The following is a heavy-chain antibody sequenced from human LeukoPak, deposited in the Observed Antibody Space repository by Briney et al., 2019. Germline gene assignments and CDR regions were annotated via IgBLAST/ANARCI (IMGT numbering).Heavy chain of an antibody. V-gene: IGHV3-23*01. D-gene: IGHD5-18*01. J-gene: IGHJ6*02. CDR1: GFTFSSYA. Sequence: GGSLRLSCAASGFTFSSYAMSWVRQAPGKGLEWVSAISGSGGSTYYADSVKGRFTISRDNSKNTLYLQTNSLRAEDTAVYYCAKGGKTYPGYGYDYYYYGMDVWGQGTTVTVSS. CDR2: ISGSGGST. CDR3: AKGGKTYPGYGYDYYYYGMDV.